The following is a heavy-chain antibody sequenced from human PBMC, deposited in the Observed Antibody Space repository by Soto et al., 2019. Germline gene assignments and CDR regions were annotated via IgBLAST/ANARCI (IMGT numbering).Heavy chain of an antibody. CDR2: ISSSSSYI. D-gene: IGHD3-3*02. Sequence: EVQLVESGGGLVKPGGSLRLSCAASGFTFSSYSMNWVRQAPGKGLEWVSSISSSSSYIYYADSVKGRFTISRDNAKKELYLPMNSLRAEDTAVYYCARDGVGFYTHGPLFDYWGQGTLVTVSS. J-gene: IGHJ4*02. V-gene: IGHV3-21*01. CDR3: ARDGVGFYTHGPLFDY. CDR1: GFTFSSYS.